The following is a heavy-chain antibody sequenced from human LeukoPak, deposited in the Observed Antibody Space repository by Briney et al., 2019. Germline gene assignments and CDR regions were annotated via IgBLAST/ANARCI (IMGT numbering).Heavy chain of an antibody. J-gene: IGHJ3*02. D-gene: IGHD1-26*01. Sequence: GGSLRLSCAASGFTFSSYGMHWVRQAPGKGLEWVAVISYDGSNKYYADSVKGRFTISRDNSKNTLYLQMNSLRAEDTAVYYCAKQAGPFSYSSAFDIWGQGTMVTVSS. CDR2: ISYDGSNK. V-gene: IGHV3-30*18. CDR3: AKQAGPFSYSSAFDI. CDR1: GFTFSSYG.